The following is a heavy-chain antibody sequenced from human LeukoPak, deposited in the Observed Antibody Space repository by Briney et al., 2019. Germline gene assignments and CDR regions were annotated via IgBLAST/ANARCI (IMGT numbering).Heavy chain of an antibody. Sequence: GGSLRLSCAASGFTFSSYAMHWVRQAPGKGLEYVSAISSNGGSTYYANSVKGRFTISRDNSKNTLYLQMGSLRAEDMAVYYCARPGSYGSYWYFDLWGRGTLVTVSS. CDR2: ISSNGGST. J-gene: IGHJ2*01. CDR3: ARPGSYGSYWYFDL. D-gene: IGHD1-26*01. CDR1: GFTFSSYA. V-gene: IGHV3-64*01.